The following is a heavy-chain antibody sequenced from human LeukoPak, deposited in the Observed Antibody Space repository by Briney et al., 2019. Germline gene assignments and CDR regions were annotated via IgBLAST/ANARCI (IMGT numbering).Heavy chain of an antibody. CDR3: TTEGVVVPAPRMGFDP. Sequence: PGGSLRLSCAASGFTFSNAWMSWVRQAPGKGLEWVGRIKSKTDGGTTDYAAPVKGRFTISRDDSRNTLYLQMNSLKTEDTAVYYCTTEGVVVPAPRMGFDPWGQGTLVTVSS. CDR2: IKSKTDGGTT. V-gene: IGHV3-15*01. J-gene: IGHJ5*02. D-gene: IGHD2-2*01. CDR1: GFTFSNAW.